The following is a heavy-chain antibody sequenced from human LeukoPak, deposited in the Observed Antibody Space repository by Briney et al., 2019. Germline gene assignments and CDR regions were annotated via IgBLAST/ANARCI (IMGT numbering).Heavy chain of an antibody. CDR3: AGGGEAARSLAY. V-gene: IGHV3-66*02. Sequence: PGGSLRLSCAASGVTSNYMTWVRQAPGKGLEWVSVIYNGGTTYYADSVKGRFTISRDNSKSTLFVYLQMNSLRTDDTALYYCAGGGEAARSLAYWGQGALVIVSS. J-gene: IGHJ4*02. CDR1: GVTSNY. CDR2: IYNGGTT. D-gene: IGHD6-6*01.